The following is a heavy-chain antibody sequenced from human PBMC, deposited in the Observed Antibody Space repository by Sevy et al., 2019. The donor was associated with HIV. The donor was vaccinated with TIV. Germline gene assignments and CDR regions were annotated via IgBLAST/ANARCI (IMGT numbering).Heavy chain of an antibody. CDR3: ARGKSSSWDYFDY. V-gene: IGHV3-53*01. CDR1: GFTVSSNY. CDR2: IYSGGST. D-gene: IGHD6-13*01. Sequence: GGSLRLSCAASGFTVSSNYMSWVRQAPGKGLEWVSVIYSGGSTYYADSVKGRFTISRDNSKNTLYLQMNSLRAEDTAVYYCARGKSSSWDYFDYWGQGTLVTVSS. J-gene: IGHJ4*02.